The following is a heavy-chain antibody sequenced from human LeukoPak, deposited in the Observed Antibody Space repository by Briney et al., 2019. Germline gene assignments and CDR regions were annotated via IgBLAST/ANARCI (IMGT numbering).Heavy chain of an antibody. V-gene: IGHV4-59*01. CDR3: ARVPMIVVVTEYYFDY. CDR2: IYYSGST. J-gene: IGHJ4*02. Sequence: SETLSLTCTVSGGSISSYYWSWIRQPPGKGLEWIGYIYYSGSTNYNPSLKSRVTISVDTSKNRFSLKLSSVTAADTAVYYCARVPMIVVVTEYYFDYWGQGTLVTVSS. CDR1: GGSISSYY. D-gene: IGHD3-22*01.